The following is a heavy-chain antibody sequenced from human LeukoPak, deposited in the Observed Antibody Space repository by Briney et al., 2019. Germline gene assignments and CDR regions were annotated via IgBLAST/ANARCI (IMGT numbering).Heavy chain of an antibody. CDR1: GGSVSSSSYY. D-gene: IGHD5-18*01. V-gene: IGHV4-39*07. J-gene: IGHJ6*03. CDR2: IYYDGST. Sequence: SETLSLTCTVSGGSVSSSSYYWGWIRQPPGKGLEWIGTIYYDGSTYYNPSLKSRVTISVDTSKNQFSLKLSSVTAADTAVYYCARGRGKYSYGYYYYYYMDVWGKGTTVTVSS. CDR3: ARGRGKYSYGYYYYYYMDV.